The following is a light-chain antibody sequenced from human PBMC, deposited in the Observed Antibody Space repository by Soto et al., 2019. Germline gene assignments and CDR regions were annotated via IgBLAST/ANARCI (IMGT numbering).Light chain of an antibody. Sequence: DIVMTQSPLSLPVTPGEPASISCRSSQSLLHSNGYNYLDWYLQKPGQSPQLPIYLGSNRASGVPDRFSGSGSGTDFTLKISRVEAEDVGVYYCQQRYSTPWTFGQGTKVDIK. CDR2: LGS. J-gene: IGKJ1*01. CDR3: QQRYSTPWT. CDR1: QSLLHSNGYNY. V-gene: IGKV2-28*01.